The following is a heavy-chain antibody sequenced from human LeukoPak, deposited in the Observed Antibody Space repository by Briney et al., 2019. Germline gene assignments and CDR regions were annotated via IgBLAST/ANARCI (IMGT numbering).Heavy chain of an antibody. D-gene: IGHD7-27*01. CDR2: VSYDGSNK. CDR3: ATIGDRRTGELYRIDY. Sequence: GRSLRLSCAASGFTFSSYGMHWVRQAPGKGLEWVAVVSYDGSNKYYADSVKGRFTISRDNSKNTPYLQMNSLRAEDAAIYYCATIGDRRTGELYRIDYWGQGTLVTVSS. CDR1: GFTFSSYG. J-gene: IGHJ4*02. V-gene: IGHV3-30*19.